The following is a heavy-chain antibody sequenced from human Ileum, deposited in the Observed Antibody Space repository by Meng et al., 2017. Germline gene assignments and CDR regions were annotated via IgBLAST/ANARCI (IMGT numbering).Heavy chain of an antibody. Sequence: VRLVQSGLVLKKPGCSVKVSCKASGYIFTSSDINWVRQAPGQGLEWMGWINTNTGNPTYAQGFTGRFVFSLDTSVSTAYLQISSLKAEDTAVYYCARGDSYGYVGIDYWGQGTLVTVSS. CDR1: GYIFTSSD. V-gene: IGHV7-4-1*02. D-gene: IGHD5-18*01. J-gene: IGHJ4*02. CDR2: INTNTGNP. CDR3: ARGDSYGYVGIDY.